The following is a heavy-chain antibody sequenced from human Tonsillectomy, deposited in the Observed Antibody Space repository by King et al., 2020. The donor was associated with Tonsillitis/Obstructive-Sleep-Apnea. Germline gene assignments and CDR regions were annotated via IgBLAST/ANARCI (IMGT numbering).Heavy chain of an antibody. CDR2: IIPILAIE. J-gene: IGHJ5*02. CDR3: ARDIVVVVAATRSQRRGFDP. CDR1: GGTFSSYA. V-gene: IGHV1-69*10. D-gene: IGHD2-15*01. Sequence: VQLVESGAEVKKPGSSVKISCKASGGTFSSYAITWVRRAPGQGLEWMGGIIPILAIESYAQKFQGRVTITADKSTSTAYMELSSLRSEDTAVYYCARDIVVVVAATRSQRRGFDPWGQGTLVTVSS.